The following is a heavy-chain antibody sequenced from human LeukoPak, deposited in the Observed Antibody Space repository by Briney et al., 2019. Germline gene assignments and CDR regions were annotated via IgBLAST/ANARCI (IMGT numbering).Heavy chain of an antibody. CDR1: GFTFSTSA. V-gene: IGHV3-23*01. D-gene: IGHD6-19*01. CDR3: AKGAAGVNRVFDY. J-gene: IGHJ4*02. Sequence: GGSLRLSCAASGFTFSTSATSWVRQAPGKGLEWVSAINGGGDNTYYAESVKGRFTISRDNSKNTLFLQMNTLRAEDTAVYYCAKGAAGVNRVFDYWGQGTLVTVSS. CDR2: INGGGDNT.